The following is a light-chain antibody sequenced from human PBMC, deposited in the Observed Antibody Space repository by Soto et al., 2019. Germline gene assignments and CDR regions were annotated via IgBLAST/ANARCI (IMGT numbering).Light chain of an antibody. CDR3: MQATQFPQT. CDR1: QSLVNSDGNTY. Sequence: DIVMTQTPLSSPVTLGQPSSISCGSSQSLVNSDGNTYLSWLQQRPGQPPRLLIYQISNRFSGVPERFSGSGAGTDFTLKISRVAAEDVGVYYCMQATQFPQTFGQGTKVDIK. J-gene: IGKJ1*01. V-gene: IGKV2-24*01. CDR2: QIS.